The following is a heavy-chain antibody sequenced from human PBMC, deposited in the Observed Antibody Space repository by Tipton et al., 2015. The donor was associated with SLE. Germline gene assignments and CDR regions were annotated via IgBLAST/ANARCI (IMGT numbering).Heavy chain of an antibody. Sequence: TLSLTCTVSGGSISSSSYYWGWFRQPPGKGLEWIGSIYYSGSTYYNPSLKSRVTISVDTSKNQFSLKLSSVTAADTAVYYCARDNITGTTRGAFDIWGQGTMVTVSS. CDR1: GGSISSSSYY. CDR2: IYYSGST. CDR3: ARDNITGTTRGAFDI. J-gene: IGHJ3*02. V-gene: IGHV4-39*07. D-gene: IGHD1-7*01.